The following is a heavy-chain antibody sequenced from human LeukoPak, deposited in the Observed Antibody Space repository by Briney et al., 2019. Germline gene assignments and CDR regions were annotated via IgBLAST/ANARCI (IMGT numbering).Heavy chain of an antibody. CDR3: AREVEMATQFDY. D-gene: IGHD5-24*01. V-gene: IGHV4-4*07. J-gene: IGHJ4*02. CDR1: GGSISTHY. CDR2: ISTTGST. Sequence: PSETLSLTCTVSGGSISTHYWSWIRQPAGKGLEWIGRISTTGSTNYNPPLKSRVTMSVDTSKNQLSLKLSSVTAANTAVYYCAREVEMATQFDYWGQGTLVTVSS.